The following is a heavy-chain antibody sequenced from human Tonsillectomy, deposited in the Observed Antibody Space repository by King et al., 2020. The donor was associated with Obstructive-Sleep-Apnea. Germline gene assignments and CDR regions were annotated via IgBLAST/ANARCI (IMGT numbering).Heavy chain of an antibody. CDR2: ISGSGAAT. D-gene: IGHD3-10*01. CDR1: GFTFSSYA. Sequence: VQLVESGGGLVQPGGSLRLSCAASGFTFSSYAMSWVRQAPGKGLQWGSAISGSGAATYYADSVKGRFTISRDNSKDTLYLQMDSLRAEDTAVYYCAKSRRFGSGRYFDYWGQGTLVTVSS. V-gene: IGHV3-23*04. J-gene: IGHJ4*02. CDR3: AKSRRFGSGRYFDY.